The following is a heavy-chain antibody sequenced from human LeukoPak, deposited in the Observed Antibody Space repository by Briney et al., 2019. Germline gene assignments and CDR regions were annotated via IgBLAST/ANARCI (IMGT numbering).Heavy chain of an antibody. D-gene: IGHD5/OR15-5a*01. CDR2: ISYDGSNK. Sequence: GGSLRLSCAASGFTLSSYAMPWVRQAPGKGLEWVAVISYDGSNKYYADSVKGRFTISRDNSKNTLYLQMNSLRAEDTAVYYCASDSTLASWGQGTLVTVSS. V-gene: IGHV3-30-3*01. CDR3: ASDSTLAS. CDR1: GFTLSSYA. J-gene: IGHJ4*02.